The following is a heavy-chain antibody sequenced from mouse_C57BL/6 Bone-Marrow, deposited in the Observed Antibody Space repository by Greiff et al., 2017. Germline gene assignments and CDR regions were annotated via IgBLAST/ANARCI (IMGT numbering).Heavy chain of an antibody. CDR3: ARAPYGNYEGYFDY. CDR1: GYTFTSYW. Sequence: VQLQESGAELVKPGASVKLSCKASGYTFTSYWMHWVKQRPGQGLEWIGMIHPNSGSTNYNEKFKSKATLTVDKSSSTAYMQLSSLTSEDSAVYYCARAPYGNYEGYFDYWGQGTTLTVSS. D-gene: IGHD2-1*01. CDR2: IHPNSGST. V-gene: IGHV1-64*01. J-gene: IGHJ2*01.